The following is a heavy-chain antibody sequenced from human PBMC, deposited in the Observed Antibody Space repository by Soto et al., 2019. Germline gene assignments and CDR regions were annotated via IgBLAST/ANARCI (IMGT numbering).Heavy chain of an antibody. V-gene: IGHV1-69*13. CDR3: ARPLNSYYGMGV. CDR1: GGTFGNSA. CDR2: IIPIFPTP. D-gene: IGHD3-10*01. Sequence: ASVKVSCKASGGTFGNSAISWVRQAPGQGLEWMGGIIPIFPTPDYAQKFQGRVTITADESTTTAYMEMTSLRSEDTGIYYCARPLNSYYGMGVWGQGTTVTVSS. J-gene: IGHJ6*02.